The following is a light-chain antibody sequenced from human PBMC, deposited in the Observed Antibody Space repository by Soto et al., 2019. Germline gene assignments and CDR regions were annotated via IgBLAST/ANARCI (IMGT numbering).Light chain of an antibody. V-gene: IGKV3-11*01. CDR1: QSVSSY. CDR2: DAS. CDR3: QQRSNWPWT. J-gene: IGKJ3*01. Sequence: EIVLTQSPATLSLSPGERATLSCRASQSVSSYLAWYQQKPGQAPRRLIYDASNRATGIPARFSGSGSGTDFTLTISSLEPEDFAVYYCQQRSNWPWTFGPGTKVDIK.